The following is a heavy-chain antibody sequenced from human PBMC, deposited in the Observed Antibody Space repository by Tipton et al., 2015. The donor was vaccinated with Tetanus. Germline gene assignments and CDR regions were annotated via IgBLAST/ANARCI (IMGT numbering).Heavy chain of an antibody. CDR2: IHHSGLA. J-gene: IGHJ4*02. D-gene: IGHD1-26*01. Sequence: LRLSCTVSGDSVSTGNFYWSWIRQPPGKGLEWIAFIHHSGLAFSKPSLKSRVSISIDTSQNQFSLRLTSVTAADTAVYFCARGLPREPSYLDYWGQGKQVTVSS. CDR3: ARGLPREPSYLDY. CDR1: GDSVSTGNFY. V-gene: IGHV4-30-4*01.